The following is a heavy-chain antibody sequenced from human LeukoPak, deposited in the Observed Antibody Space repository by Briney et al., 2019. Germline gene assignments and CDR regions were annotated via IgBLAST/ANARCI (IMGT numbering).Heavy chain of an antibody. CDR3: TRRGSSRSEDFDY. CDR1: GFTFSGSA. Sequence: GGSLRLSCAASGFTFSGSAMHWVRQASGKGLEWVGRIRSKANSYATAYAASVKGRFTISRDDSKNTAYLQMNSLKTEDTAVYYCTRRGSSRSEDFDYWGQGTLVTVSS. CDR2: IRSKANSYAT. V-gene: IGHV3-73*01. D-gene: IGHD6-13*01. J-gene: IGHJ4*02.